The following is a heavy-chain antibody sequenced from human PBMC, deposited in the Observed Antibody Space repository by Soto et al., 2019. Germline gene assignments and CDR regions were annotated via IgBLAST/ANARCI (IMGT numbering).Heavy chain of an antibody. V-gene: IGHV1-69*08. CDR1: GGTLNTYT. D-gene: IGHD5-18*01. J-gene: IGHJ4*02. CDR3: VRDVTAMEALYYYGT. CDR2: ILPFLGTT. Sequence: QLQLVQSGAAVKKPGSSVKVSCKASGGTLNTYTISWVRQAPGQGLEWMGSILPFLGTTNYARKFQGRVAISADQSTSTMELSSLRSEDTSVYFCVRDVTAMEALYYYGTWGQGTLVTVSS.